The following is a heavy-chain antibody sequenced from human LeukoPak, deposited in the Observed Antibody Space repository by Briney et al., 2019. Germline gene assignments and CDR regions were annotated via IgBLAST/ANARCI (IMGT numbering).Heavy chain of an antibody. D-gene: IGHD2-2*02. CDR3: ARVSYCSGTSCHISFDY. V-gene: IGHV3-66*01. CDR2: IYSGGST. J-gene: IGHJ4*02. Sequence: QSGGSLRLSCAASGFTVSSNYMSWVRQAPGKGLEWVSVIYSGGSTYYADSVKGRFTISSDNSKNTLYLQMNSLRAEDTAVYYCARVSYCSGTSCHISFDYWGQGTLVTVSS. CDR1: GFTVSSNY.